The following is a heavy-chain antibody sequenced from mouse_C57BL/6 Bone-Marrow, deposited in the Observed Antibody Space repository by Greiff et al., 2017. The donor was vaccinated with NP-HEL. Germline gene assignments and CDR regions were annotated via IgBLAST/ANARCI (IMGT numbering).Heavy chain of an antibody. Sequence: QVQLQQPGAELVKPGASVKLSCKASGYTFTSYWMQWVKQRPGQGLEWIGEIDPSDSYTNYNQKFKGKATLTVDTSSSTAYMQLSSLTSEDSAVYYCAAEYDYDWFAYWGQGTLVTVSA. D-gene: IGHD2-4*01. V-gene: IGHV1-50*01. J-gene: IGHJ3*01. CDR1: GYTFTSYW. CDR3: AAEYDYDWFAY. CDR2: IDPSDSYT.